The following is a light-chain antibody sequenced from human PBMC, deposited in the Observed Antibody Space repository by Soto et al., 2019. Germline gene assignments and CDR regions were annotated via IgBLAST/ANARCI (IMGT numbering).Light chain of an antibody. Sequence: EIVLTQSPGTLSLSPGERATLSCRASQSVSSSYLAWYQQKPGQAPRLLIYGASSRATGIPDRFSGSGSGTDFTLTISRLEPEDFAVYYCQHKHTFGQGTKLEIK. CDR1: QSVSSSY. CDR3: QHKHT. J-gene: IGKJ2*01. V-gene: IGKV3-20*01. CDR2: GAS.